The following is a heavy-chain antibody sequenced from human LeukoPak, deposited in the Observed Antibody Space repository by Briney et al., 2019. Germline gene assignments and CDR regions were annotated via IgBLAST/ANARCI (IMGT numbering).Heavy chain of an antibody. V-gene: IGHV4-59*12. J-gene: IGHJ5*02. CDR2: IYYSGST. Sequence: SETLSLTCTVSGGSISSYYWSWIRQPPGKGLEWIGYIYYSGSTNYNPSLKSRVTISVDTSKNQFSLKLSSVTAADTAVYYCAREGGNYDYVWGSYRLWFDPWGQGTLVTVSS. CDR1: GGSISSYY. D-gene: IGHD3-16*02. CDR3: AREGGNYDYVWGSYRLWFDP.